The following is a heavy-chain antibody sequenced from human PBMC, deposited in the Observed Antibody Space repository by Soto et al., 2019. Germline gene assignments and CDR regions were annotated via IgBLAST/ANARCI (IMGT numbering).Heavy chain of an antibody. V-gene: IGHV4-34*01. D-gene: IGHD6-13*01. CDR3: ARGFSSSWYPIYYGMDV. Sequence: SETLSLTCAVYGGSFSGYYWSWIRQPPGKGLEWIGEINHSGSTNYNPSLKSRVTISVDTSKNQFSLKLSSVTAADTAVYYCARGFSSSWYPIYYGMDVWGQGTTVTVSS. J-gene: IGHJ6*02. CDR2: INHSGST. CDR1: GGSFSGYY.